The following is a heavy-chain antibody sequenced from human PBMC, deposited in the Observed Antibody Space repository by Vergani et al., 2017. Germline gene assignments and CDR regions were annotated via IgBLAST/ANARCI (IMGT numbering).Heavy chain of an antibody. CDR2: IYYSGST. J-gene: IGHJ5*02. CDR1: GGSISSYY. Sequence: QVQLQESGPGLVKPSETLSLTCTVSGGSISSYYWSWIRQPPGKGLEWIGYIYYSGSTYYNPSLKSRVTISVDTSKNQFSLKLSSVTAADTAVYYCARFEPGSHWFDPWGQGTLVTVSP. V-gene: IGHV4-59*12. D-gene: IGHD3-10*01. CDR3: ARFEPGSHWFDP.